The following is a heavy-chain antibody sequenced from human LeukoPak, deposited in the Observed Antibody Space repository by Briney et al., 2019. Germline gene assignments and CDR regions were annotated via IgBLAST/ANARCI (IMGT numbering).Heavy chain of an antibody. CDR1: GFTFSSYS. J-gene: IGHJ2*01. CDR2: ISSSSSYI. CDR3: ARVSSYYYDSSGYYLGTKSNWYFDL. D-gene: IGHD3-22*01. Sequence: PGRSLRLSCAASGFTFSSYSMNWVRQAPGKGLEWVSSISSSSSYIYYADSVKGRFTISRDNAKNSLYLQMNSLRAEDTAVYYCARVSSYYYDSSGYYLGTKSNWYFDLWGRGTLVTVSS. V-gene: IGHV3-21*01.